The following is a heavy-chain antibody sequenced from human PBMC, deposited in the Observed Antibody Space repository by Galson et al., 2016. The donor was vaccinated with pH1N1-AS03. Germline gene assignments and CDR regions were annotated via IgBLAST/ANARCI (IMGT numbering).Heavy chain of an antibody. CDR3: ARDGPTGLDY. J-gene: IGHJ4*02. D-gene: IGHD4-11*01. Sequence: ETLSLTCSVSGDSMIRYWWSWIRQPPGKGLEWIGYISNSGSTNYNPSLKGRVTFSVDSSKNRFSLKLNSLTAADTALYYCARDGPTGLDYWGQGTLVTVSS. CDR2: ISNSGST. V-gene: IGHV4-59*01. CDR1: GDSMIRYW.